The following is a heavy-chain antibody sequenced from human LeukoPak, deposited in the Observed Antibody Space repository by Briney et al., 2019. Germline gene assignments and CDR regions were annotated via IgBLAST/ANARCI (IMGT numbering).Heavy chain of an antibody. CDR2: LNPNSGGT. Sequence: ASVKVSCKASGYTFTGDYIHWVRQAPGQGLEWMGRLNPNSGGTNYAQKFQGRVTMTRDTSISTAYMELSGLRSDDTAVYYCAVWFGELLGYWGQGTLVTVSS. CDR1: GYTFTGDY. J-gene: IGHJ4*02. D-gene: IGHD3-10*01. V-gene: IGHV1-2*06. CDR3: AVWFGELLGY.